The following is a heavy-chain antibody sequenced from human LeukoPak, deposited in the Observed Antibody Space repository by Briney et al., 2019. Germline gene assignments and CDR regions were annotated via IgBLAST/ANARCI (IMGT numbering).Heavy chain of an antibody. CDR3: ASLRLIFLNFDY. CDR2: ISGSGGST. D-gene: IGHD3-9*01. Sequence: RGTLRLSCAASRFTFRSYAMNWVRQAPGKGLEWVSAISGSGGSTYYAYSVKGRFTTTRDNSKNPLYLQMNSLRAEDTAVYYCASLRLIFLNFDYWGQGTLVTVSS. CDR1: RFTFRSYA. J-gene: IGHJ4*02. V-gene: IGHV3-23*01.